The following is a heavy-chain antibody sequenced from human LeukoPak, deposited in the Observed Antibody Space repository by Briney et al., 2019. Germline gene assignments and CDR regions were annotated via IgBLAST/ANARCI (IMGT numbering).Heavy chain of an antibody. CDR1: GFTFDDYT. D-gene: IGHD3-16*01. CDR2: ISWNSGSI. V-gene: IGHV3-9*01. CDR3: AKDIELGRIMITFGGVDY. J-gene: IGHJ4*02. Sequence: GRSLRLSCAASGFTFDDYTMHWVRQAPGKGLEWVSGISWNSGSIGYADSVKSRFTISRDNAKNSLYLQMNSLRAEDTALYYCAKDIELGRIMITFGGVDYWGQGTLVTVSS.